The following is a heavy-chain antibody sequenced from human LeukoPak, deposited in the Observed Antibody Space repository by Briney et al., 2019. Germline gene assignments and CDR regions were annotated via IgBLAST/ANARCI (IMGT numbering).Heavy chain of an antibody. D-gene: IGHD6-13*01. CDR3: ARTDYSSSWYNWFDP. Sequence: GASVKVSCKASGYTFTSYGISWVRQAPGQGLEWMGWISAYNGNTNYAQKLQGRVTMTTDTSTSTAYMELRSLRSDDTAVYYCARTDYSSSWYNWFDPWGQGTLVTVSS. J-gene: IGHJ5*02. V-gene: IGHV1-18*01. CDR1: GYTFTSYG. CDR2: ISAYNGNT.